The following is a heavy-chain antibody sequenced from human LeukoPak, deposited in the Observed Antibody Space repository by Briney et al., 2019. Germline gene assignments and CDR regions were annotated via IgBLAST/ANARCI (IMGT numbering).Heavy chain of an antibody. CDR1: GYSFTSHW. J-gene: IGHJ4*02. CDR3: ARAGGYYDILTGYYRGELYLDS. V-gene: IGHV5-51*01. D-gene: IGHD3-9*01. CDR2: IYPGDSDT. Sequence: GESLKISCKGSGYSFTSHWIGWVRQMPGKGLEWMGIIYPGDSDTRYSPSFQGQVTISVDKSISTAYLQWSSLKASDTAVYYCARAGGYYDILTGYYRGELYLDSWGQGTLVTVSS.